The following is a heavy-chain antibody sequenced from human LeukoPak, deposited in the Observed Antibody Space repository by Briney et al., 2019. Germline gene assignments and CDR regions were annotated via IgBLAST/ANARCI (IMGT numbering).Heavy chain of an antibody. CDR2: IYHSGST. V-gene: IGHV4-39*07. Sequence: SETLSLTCTVSGGSISSSSYYWGWIRQPPGKGLEWIGSIYHSGSTYYNPSLKSRITISVDTSKNQFSLKLSSVTAADTAVYYCARVATIVVVVAAPFDYWGQGTLVTVSS. CDR1: GGSISSSSYY. CDR3: ARVATIVVVVAAPFDY. J-gene: IGHJ4*02. D-gene: IGHD2-15*01.